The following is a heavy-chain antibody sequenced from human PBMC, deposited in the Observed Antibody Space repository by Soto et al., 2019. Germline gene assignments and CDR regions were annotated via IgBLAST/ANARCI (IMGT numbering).Heavy chain of an antibody. CDR2: INTGNGNT. D-gene: IGHD3-22*01. CDR3: AREGYDSSGYPLGY. J-gene: IGHJ4*02. CDR1: GYTFTGNA. Sequence: QVQLVQSGAEVKKPGASVKVSCKASGYTFTGNAMHWVRQAPGQRLEWMGWINTGNGNTKYSQKFKGRVTITRDTSATTTYMELSSLRSEDTAVYYCAREGYDSSGYPLGYWGQGTLVTGSS. V-gene: IGHV1-3*04.